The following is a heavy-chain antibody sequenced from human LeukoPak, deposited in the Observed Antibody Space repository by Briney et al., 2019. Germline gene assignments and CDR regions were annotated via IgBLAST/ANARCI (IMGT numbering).Heavy chain of an antibody. CDR2: ISSSSSYI. D-gene: IGHD5-18*01. Sequence: GSLRLSCAASEFTFSTYSMNWGRQAPGKGLEWVSSISSSSSYIYYADSVKGRFTISRDNAKNSLYLQMNSLRAEDTAVYYCARGENNYGYYYFDYWGQGTLVTVSS. CDR1: EFTFSTYS. CDR3: ARGENNYGYYYFDY. J-gene: IGHJ4*02. V-gene: IGHV3-21*01.